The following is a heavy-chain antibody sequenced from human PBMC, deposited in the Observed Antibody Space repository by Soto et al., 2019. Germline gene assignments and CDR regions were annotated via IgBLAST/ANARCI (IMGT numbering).Heavy chain of an antibody. CDR1: GGSISSSSYY. D-gene: IGHD5-12*01. CDR2: IYYTGTT. CDR3: ARAVRVATNPRPHFDY. Sequence: PSETLSLTCTVSGGSISSSSYYWGWIRQPPEKGLEWIGSIYYTGTTYYNPSLKSRVTTSVDTSKNQFSLKLSSVTAADTAVYYCARAVRVATNPRPHFDYWGQGTLVTVSS. J-gene: IGHJ4*02. V-gene: IGHV4-39*01.